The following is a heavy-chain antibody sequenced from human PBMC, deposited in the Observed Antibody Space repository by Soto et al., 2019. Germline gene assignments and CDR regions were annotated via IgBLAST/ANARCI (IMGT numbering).Heavy chain of an antibody. J-gene: IGHJ6*02. CDR2: ISSSSSYI. CDR3: AGDRRILGYCSSTSCNGYYGMDV. Sequence: PGGSLRLSCAASGFTFSSYSMNWVRQAPGKGLEWVSSISSSSSYIYYADSVKGRFTISRDNAKNSLYLQMNSLRAEDTAVYYCAGDRRILGYCSSTSCNGYYGMDVWGQGTRSPSP. V-gene: IGHV3-21*01. D-gene: IGHD2-2*01. CDR1: GFTFSSYS.